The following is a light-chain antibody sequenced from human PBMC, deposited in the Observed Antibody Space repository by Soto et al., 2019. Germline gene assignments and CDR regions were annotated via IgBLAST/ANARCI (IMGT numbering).Light chain of an antibody. CDR2: GAS. CDR3: QQYDSSPCT. J-gene: IGKJ5*01. V-gene: IGKV3-20*01. Sequence: EIVLTQSPGTLSLSPGERATLSCRASQSVSSNLFAWYQQKPGQAPRLLIYGASRRATGIPDRFSGSGSGTDFTLTISSLESEDFAMYYCQQYDSSPCTFGQGTRLEIK. CDR1: QSVSSNL.